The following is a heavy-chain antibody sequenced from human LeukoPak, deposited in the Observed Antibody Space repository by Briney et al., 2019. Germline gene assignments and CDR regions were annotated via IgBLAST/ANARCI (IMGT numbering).Heavy chain of an antibody. CDR2: ISGSGGST. CDR3: AKDVQTGVPVDFSY. J-gene: IGHJ4*02. V-gene: IGHV3-23*01. D-gene: IGHD3-3*01. Sequence: GGSLRLSCAASGFTFSSYAMSWVRQAPGKGLEWVSVISGSGGSTYYAHSVKGRFTISRDNSKNTLYLQMNSLRAEDTAVYFCAKDVQTGVPVDFSYWGQGTLVTVSS. CDR1: GFTFSSYA.